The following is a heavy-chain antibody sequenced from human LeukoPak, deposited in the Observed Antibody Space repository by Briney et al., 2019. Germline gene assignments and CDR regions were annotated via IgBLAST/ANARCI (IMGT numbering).Heavy chain of an antibody. CDR3: ARDSRYSHSSGAFDI. CDR2: ISAYNGNT. D-gene: IGHD6-6*01. Sequence: ASSVKVSCKASGGTFSSYAISWVRQAPGQGLEWVGWISAYNGNTNSAQNLQGRVTMTTDTSTSTAYMELRSLRSHDTAVYYCARDSRYSHSSGAFDIWGHGTVVTVSS. CDR1: GGTFSSYA. J-gene: IGHJ3*02. V-gene: IGHV1-18*01.